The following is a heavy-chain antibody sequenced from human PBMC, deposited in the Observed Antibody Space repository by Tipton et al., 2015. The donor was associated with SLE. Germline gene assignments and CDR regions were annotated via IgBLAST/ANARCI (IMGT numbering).Heavy chain of an antibody. D-gene: IGHD1-26*01. Sequence: SLRLSCAASGITFSDHDMNWFRQAPGKGLEWISQIRHSDVITFYSDSVKGRFTISRDNSKNTLYLQMNSLRAEDTAVYYCARDLLPGYYGMDVWGQGTTVTVSS. V-gene: IGHV3-66*02. J-gene: IGHJ6*02. CDR3: ARDLLPGYYGMDV. CDR2: IRHSDVIT. CDR1: GITFSDHD.